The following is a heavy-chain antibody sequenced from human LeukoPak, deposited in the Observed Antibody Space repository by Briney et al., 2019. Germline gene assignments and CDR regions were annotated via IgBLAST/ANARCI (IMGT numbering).Heavy chain of an antibody. J-gene: IGHJ5*02. V-gene: IGHV1-69*04. Sequence: SVKVSCKASGGTFSSYAISWVRQAPGQGLEWMGRIIPILGIANYAQKFQGRITMTTDTATRTAYMELRSLRSDDTAVYYCARDKVIASAGTPNWLDPWGQGTLVTVSS. CDR3: ARDKVIASAGTPNWLDP. D-gene: IGHD6-13*01. CDR2: IIPILGIA. CDR1: GGTFSSYA.